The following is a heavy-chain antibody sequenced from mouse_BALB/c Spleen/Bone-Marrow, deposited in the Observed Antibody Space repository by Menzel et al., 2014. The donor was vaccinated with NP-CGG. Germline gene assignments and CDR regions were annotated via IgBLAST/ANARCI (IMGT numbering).Heavy chain of an antibody. CDR2: IYPGDGDT. D-gene: IGHD1-1*01. J-gene: IGHJ2*01. Sequence: VKLMESGAELVRPGSSVKISCKASGYAFSSYWVNWVRQRPGQGLEWIGQIYPGDGDTNYNGKFKDKATLTADKSSSTAYMQLSSLTSEASAVYFCSKCGYGSFDYWGQGTTLTVSS. CDR3: SKCGYGSFDY. V-gene: IGHV1-80*01. CDR1: GYAFSSYW.